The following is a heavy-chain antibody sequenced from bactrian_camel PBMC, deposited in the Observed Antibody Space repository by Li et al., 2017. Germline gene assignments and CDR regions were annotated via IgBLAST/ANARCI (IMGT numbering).Heavy chain of an antibody. CDR2: IGTRGAWI. Sequence: HVQLVESGGGSVQAGGSLRLSCAASGYTSSRHCMGWFRQAPGKEREGVAAIGTRGAWIYYADSVAGLFTISPGNATNTVSLQMNGLKPEDTAMYYCAADRMACLRPSVQLAAYNFWGQGTQVTVS. J-gene: IGHJ4*01. CDR3: AADRMACLRPSVQLAAYNF. V-gene: IGHV3-3*01. CDR1: GYTSSRHC.